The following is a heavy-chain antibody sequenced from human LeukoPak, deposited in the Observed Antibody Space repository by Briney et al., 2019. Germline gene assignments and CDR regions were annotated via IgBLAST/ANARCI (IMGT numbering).Heavy chain of an antibody. Sequence: SETLSLTCAVSGGSISSSNWWSWVRQPPGKGLEWIGEIYHSGSTNYNPSLKSRVTLSVDKSKNQFSLKLSSVTAADTAVYYCARAEYSSSWYKNYDYWGQGTLVTVSS. CDR2: IYHSGST. CDR1: GGSISSSNW. V-gene: IGHV4-4*02. CDR3: ARAEYSSSWYKNYDY. D-gene: IGHD6-13*01. J-gene: IGHJ4*02.